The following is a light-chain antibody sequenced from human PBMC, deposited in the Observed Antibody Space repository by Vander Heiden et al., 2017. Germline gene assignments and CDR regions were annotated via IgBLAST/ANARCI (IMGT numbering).Light chain of an antibody. CDR3: QSYDSTNEGV. J-gene: IGLJ3*02. Sequence: NFMLTQPHSVSESPGKTVTISCTGSSGSIVSNYVQWYQQRPGSAPTTVSYENNQRPSGVPDRFSGSIDRSSNSASLTISGLKTEDDADYYCQSYDSTNEGVFGGGTRLTGL. CDR2: ENN. CDR1: SGSIVSNY. V-gene: IGLV6-57*02.